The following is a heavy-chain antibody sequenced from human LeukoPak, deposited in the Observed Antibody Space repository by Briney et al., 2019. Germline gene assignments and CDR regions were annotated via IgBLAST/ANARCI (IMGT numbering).Heavy chain of an antibody. J-gene: IGHJ4*02. CDR1: GFTFSSYA. Sequence: GGSLRLSCAASGFTFSSYAMSWVRQAPGKGLEWVSDISGSGGGTKYADSVKGRFTIARDNSKNTLYLQMNSLGAEDTALYYCAKGDDRSNYALDYWGQGTLVTVSS. CDR3: AKGDDRSNYALDY. D-gene: IGHD3-10*01. V-gene: IGHV3-23*01. CDR2: ISGSGGGT.